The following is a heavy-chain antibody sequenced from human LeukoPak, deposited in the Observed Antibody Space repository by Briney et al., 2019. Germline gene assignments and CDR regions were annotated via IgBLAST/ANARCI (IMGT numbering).Heavy chain of an antibody. D-gene: IGHD2-2*01. J-gene: IGHJ4*02. V-gene: IGHV3-21*01. CDR3: ARDFPDIVVVPAAISI. CDR1: GFTFSSHS. Sequence: PGGSLRLSCAASGFTFSSHSMNWVRQAPGKGLEWVSSISSSSSYIYYADSVKGRFTISRDNAKNSLYLQMNSLRAEDTAVYYCARDFPDIVVVPAAISIWGQGTLVTVSS. CDR2: ISSSSSYI.